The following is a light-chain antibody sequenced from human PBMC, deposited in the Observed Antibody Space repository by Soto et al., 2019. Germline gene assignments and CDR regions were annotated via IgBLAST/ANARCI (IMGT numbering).Light chain of an antibody. CDR2: GAS. CDR1: QSVSSK. CDR3: QQYGSSPKT. V-gene: IGKV3-20*01. Sequence: EIVMTQSPATLSVSPGEGATLSCRASQSVSSKLAWYQQKPGQAPRLLIYGASSRATGIPDRFSGSGSGTDFTLTIRRLEPEDFAVYYCQQYGSSPKTFGQGTKVDIK. J-gene: IGKJ1*01.